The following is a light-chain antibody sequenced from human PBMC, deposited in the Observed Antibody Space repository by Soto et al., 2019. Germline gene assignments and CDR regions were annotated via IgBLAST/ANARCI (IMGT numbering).Light chain of an antibody. CDR1: QSVSSY. J-gene: IGKJ1*01. CDR3: QQANDWPPT. V-gene: IGKV3-11*01. Sequence: EIVLTQSPATLSLSPGERATLSCRASQSVSSYLAWYQQKPGQAPRLLIFDASTRATGIPARFSGSGSGTEFTLTISSLQSEDFAVYYCQQANDWPPTFGQGTRV. CDR2: DAS.